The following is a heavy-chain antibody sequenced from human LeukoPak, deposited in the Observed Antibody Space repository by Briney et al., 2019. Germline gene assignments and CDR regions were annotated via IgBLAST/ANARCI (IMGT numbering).Heavy chain of an antibody. V-gene: IGHV3-11*01. CDR2: ISSSGSTI. D-gene: IGHD5-18*01. CDR1: GFTFSDYY. J-gene: IGHJ4*02. CDR3: GRVGPGYGYGYGGGIDY. Sequence: GGSLRLSCAASGFTFSDYYMSWIRHAPGKGLEWVSYISSSGSTIYYADSVKGRFTISRDNAKNSLYLQMNSLRAEDTDVYYCGRVGPGYGYGYGGGIDYWAREPWSPSPQ.